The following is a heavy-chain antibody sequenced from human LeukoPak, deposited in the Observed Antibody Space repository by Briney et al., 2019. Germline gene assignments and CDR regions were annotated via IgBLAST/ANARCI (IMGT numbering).Heavy chain of an antibody. V-gene: IGHV4-59*12. D-gene: IGHD5-12*01. J-gene: IGHJ4*02. CDR1: GGSISSSY. Sequence: PSETLSLTCTVSGGSISSSYWSWIRQPPGKGLEWIGYMYYSGSTNYNPSLKSRVTISVDTSKNQFSLKLSSVTAADTAVYYCARRLRGYYFDYWGQGTLVTVSS. CDR3: ARRLRGYYFDY. CDR2: MYYSGST.